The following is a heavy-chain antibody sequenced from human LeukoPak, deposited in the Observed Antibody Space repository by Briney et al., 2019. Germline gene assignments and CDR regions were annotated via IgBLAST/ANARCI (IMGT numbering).Heavy chain of an antibody. D-gene: IGHD1-26*01. CDR3: AKAPGSGYFDY. CDR2: ISWNSGSI. V-gene: IGHV3-9*01. Sequence: GGSLRLSCAASGFTFDDYAMHWVRQAPGKGLEWVSGISWNSGSIGYADSVKGRFTISRDNAKNSLYLQMNSLRAEDTALYYCAKAPGSGYFDYWGQGTLVTVSS. J-gene: IGHJ4*02. CDR1: GFTFDDYA.